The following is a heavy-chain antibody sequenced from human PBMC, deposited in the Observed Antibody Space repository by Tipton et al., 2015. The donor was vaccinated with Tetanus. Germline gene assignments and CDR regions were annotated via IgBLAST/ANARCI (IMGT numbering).Heavy chain of an antibody. D-gene: IGHD2-2*01. J-gene: IGHJ4*02. V-gene: IGHV5-51*01. CDR2: IYPGDSGT. Sequence: QLVQSGAEVKKPGESLKISCKGSGYSFSTYWIGWVRQMPGKGLEWMGIIYPGDSGTTYSPSFQGQVTISVDKSISTAYLQWSSLTASDTAIYYCGRPRGSSTNNLDIWGQGTLVTVSS. CDR1: GYSFSTYW. CDR3: GRPRGSSTNNLDI.